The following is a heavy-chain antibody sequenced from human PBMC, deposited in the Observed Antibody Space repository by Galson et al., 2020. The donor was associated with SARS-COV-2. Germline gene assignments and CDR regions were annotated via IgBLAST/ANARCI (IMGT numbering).Heavy chain of an antibody. CDR3: ARELKEGATDY. V-gene: IGHV3-33*01. J-gene: IGHJ4*02. CDR2: IWYDGKNK. Sequence: GESLKISCAASGFTFSNYAMHWVRQAPGKGLQWVAVIWYDGKNKYYADSVNGRFTISRDNSKNMVYLQVNSLKVEDMAIYYCARELKEGATDYWGQGTLVTVSS. CDR1: GFTFSNYA. D-gene: IGHD1-26*01.